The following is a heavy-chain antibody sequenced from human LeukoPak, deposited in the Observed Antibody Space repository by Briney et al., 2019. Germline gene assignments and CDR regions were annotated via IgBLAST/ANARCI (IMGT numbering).Heavy chain of an antibody. CDR2: IYYNGST. CDR1: GGCLSSSSYY. CDR3: ARLGGDTAMVLDY. J-gene: IGHJ4*02. V-gene: IGHV4-39*07. Sequence: PSETLSLTCTVSGGCLSSSSYYWGWIRQPPGKRLEWIGSIYYNGSTYYNPSLKSRVTISVDTSKNQFSLKLSSVTAADTAVYYCARLGGDTAMVLDYWGQGTLVTVSS. D-gene: IGHD5-18*01.